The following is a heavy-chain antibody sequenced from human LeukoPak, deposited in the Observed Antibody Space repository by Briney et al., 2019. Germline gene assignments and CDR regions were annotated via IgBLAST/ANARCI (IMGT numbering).Heavy chain of an antibody. D-gene: IGHD1-26*01. CDR3: ARGTWVPSGYFHYYYMDV. CDR1: GGSFSGYY. V-gene: IGHV4-34*01. CDR2: INHSGST. Sequence: SETLSLTCAVYGGSFSGYYWSWIRQPPGKGLEWIGEINHSGSTNYNPSLNSRVTISVDTSKNQFSLKLSSVTAADTAVYYCARGTWVPSGYFHYYYMDVWGKGTTVTVSS. J-gene: IGHJ6*03.